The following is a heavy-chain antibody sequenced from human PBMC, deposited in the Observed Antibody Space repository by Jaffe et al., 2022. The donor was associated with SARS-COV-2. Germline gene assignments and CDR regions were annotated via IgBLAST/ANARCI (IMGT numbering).Heavy chain of an antibody. J-gene: IGHJ4*02. CDR2: INHSGST. V-gene: IGHV4-34*01. Sequence: QVQLQQWGAGLLKPSETLSLTCAVYGGSFSGYYWSWIRQPPGKGLEWIGEINHSGSTNYNPSLKSRVTISVDTSKNQFSLKLSSVTAADTAVYYCARGLRRRGSFDYWGQGTLVTVSS. CDR3: ARGLRRRGSFDY. CDR1: GGSFSGYY. D-gene: IGHD2-15*01.